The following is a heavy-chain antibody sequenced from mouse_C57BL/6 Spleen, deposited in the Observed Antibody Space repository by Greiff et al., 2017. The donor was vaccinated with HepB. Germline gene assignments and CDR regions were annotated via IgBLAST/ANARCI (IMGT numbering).Heavy chain of an antibody. Sequence: EVQLQQSGPELVKPGASVKISCTASGYTFTDYYMNWVKQSHGKSLEWIGDINPNNGGTSYNQKFKGKATLTVDKSSSTAYMELRSLTSEDSAVYYWARPQYYGSSYDYFDYWGQGTTLTVSS. CDR2: INPNNGGT. CDR1: GYTFTDYY. V-gene: IGHV1-26*01. D-gene: IGHD1-1*01. J-gene: IGHJ2*01. CDR3: ARPQYYGSSYDYFDY.